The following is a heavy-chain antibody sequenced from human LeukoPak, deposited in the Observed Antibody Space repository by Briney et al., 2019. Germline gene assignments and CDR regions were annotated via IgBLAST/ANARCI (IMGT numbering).Heavy chain of an antibody. CDR1: GYTFTGYY. D-gene: IGHD6-13*01. CDR2: INPNSGGT. V-gene: IGHV1-2*04. Sequence: GASVKVSCKASGYTFTGYYMHWVRQAPGQGLEWMGWINPNSGGTNYAQKFQGWVTMTRDTSISTAYMELSRLRSDDTAVYYCAREQQLGKYGMDVWGQGTTVTVSS. J-gene: IGHJ6*02. CDR3: AREQQLGKYGMDV.